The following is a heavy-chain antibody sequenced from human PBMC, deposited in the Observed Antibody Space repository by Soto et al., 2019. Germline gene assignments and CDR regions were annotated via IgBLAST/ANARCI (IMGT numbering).Heavy chain of an antibody. CDR3: ARDMGPYGAVAGTYYYGMDV. Sequence: ASVKVSCKASGYTFTSYGISWVRQAPGQGLEWMGWISAYNGNTNYAQKLQGRVTMTTDTSTSTVYMELRSLRSDDTAVYYCARDMGPYGAVAGTYYYGMDVWGQGTTVTVSS. CDR1: GYTFTSYG. CDR2: ISAYNGNT. V-gene: IGHV1-18*04. D-gene: IGHD6-19*01. J-gene: IGHJ6*02.